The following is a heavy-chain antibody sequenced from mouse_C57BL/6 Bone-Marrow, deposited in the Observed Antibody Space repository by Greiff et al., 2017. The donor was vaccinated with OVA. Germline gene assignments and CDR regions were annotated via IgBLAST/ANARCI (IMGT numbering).Heavy chain of an antibody. Sequence: VQLQESGPELVKPGASVKISCKASGYAFSSFWMNWVKQRPGKGLEWIGRIYPGDGDTNYNGKFKGKATLTADKSSSTAYMQLSSLTSEDSAVYFCARSRVNWADYWGQGTTLTVSS. J-gene: IGHJ2*01. CDR1: GYAFSSFW. D-gene: IGHD4-1*01. V-gene: IGHV1-82*01. CDR2: IYPGDGDT. CDR3: ARSRVNWADY.